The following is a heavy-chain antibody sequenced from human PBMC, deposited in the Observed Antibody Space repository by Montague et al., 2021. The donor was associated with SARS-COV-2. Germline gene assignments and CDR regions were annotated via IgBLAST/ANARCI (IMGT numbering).Heavy chain of an antibody. V-gene: IGHV3-21*01. CDR3: ARGSVYNWNGDDDAFDI. Sequence: LSFSASGFTFSSYSMNWVRQAPGKGLEWVSSISSSSSYIYYADSVKGRFTISRDNAKNSLYLQMNSLRAEDTAVYYCARGSVYNWNGDDDAFDIWGQGTMVTVSS. J-gene: IGHJ3*02. CDR1: GFTFSSYS. D-gene: IGHD1-1*01. CDR2: ISSSSSYI.